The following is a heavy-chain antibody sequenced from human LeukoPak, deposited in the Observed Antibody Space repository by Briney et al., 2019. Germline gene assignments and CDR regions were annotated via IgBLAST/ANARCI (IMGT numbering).Heavy chain of an antibody. CDR1: GGSISNTNW. J-gene: IGHJ4*02. CDR2: VNLQGST. D-gene: IGHD6-25*01. Sequence: SGTLSLTCGVSGGSISNTNWWTWVRQPPGKGLEWIGEVNLQGSTNYNPSLKSRVAISVDKSENHISLKLTSLTAADTAVYCAREGGPYRPLDYSGQGTLVTVAS. V-gene: IGHV4-4*02. CDR3: AREGGPYRPLDY.